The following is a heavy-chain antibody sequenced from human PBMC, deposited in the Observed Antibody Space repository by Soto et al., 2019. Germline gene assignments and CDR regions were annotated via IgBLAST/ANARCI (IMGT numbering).Heavy chain of an antibody. J-gene: IGHJ6*02. Sequence: GGSLRLSCAASGFTFSSYAMQWVRQAPGKGLEWVAVISYDGSNKYYADSVKGRFTISRDNSKNTLYLQMNSLRAEDTAVYYCARDKVIVVPPPGYSNYHYYYYGMDVWGQGTTVTVSS. CDR2: ISYDGSNK. V-gene: IGHV3-30-3*01. CDR1: GFTFSSYA. D-gene: IGHD3-9*01. CDR3: ARDKVIVVPPPGYSNYHYYYYGMDV.